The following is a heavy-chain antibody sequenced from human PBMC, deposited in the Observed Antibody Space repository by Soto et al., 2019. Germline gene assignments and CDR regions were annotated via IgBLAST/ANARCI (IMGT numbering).Heavy chain of an antibody. CDR2: ISSSGSTI. V-gene: IGHV3-11*01. CDR1: GFTFSDYY. Sequence: GGSLRLSCAASGFTFSDYYMSWIRQAPGKGLEWISYISSSGSTIYYADSVKGRFTISRDNAKNSLYLQMNSLRAEDTAVYYCAHLGELSFLDSWGQGTLVTVSS. J-gene: IGHJ4*02. D-gene: IGHD3-16*02. CDR3: AHLGELSFLDS.